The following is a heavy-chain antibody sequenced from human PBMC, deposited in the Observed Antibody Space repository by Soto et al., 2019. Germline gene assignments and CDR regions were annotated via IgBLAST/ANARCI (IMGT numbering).Heavy chain of an antibody. J-gene: IGHJ4*02. CDR1: GGSINSYY. V-gene: IGHV4-59*01. Sequence: QVQLQESGPGLVKPSETLSLTCTVSGGSINSYYWSWIRQPPGKGLEWIGYIYYSGSTNYHPSLKSRVTISVNTSKRQFSLKLRSVTGADTAVYYCARRYGGNFDYWGQGTLVTVSS. D-gene: IGHD1-26*01. CDR2: IYYSGST. CDR3: ARRYGGNFDY.